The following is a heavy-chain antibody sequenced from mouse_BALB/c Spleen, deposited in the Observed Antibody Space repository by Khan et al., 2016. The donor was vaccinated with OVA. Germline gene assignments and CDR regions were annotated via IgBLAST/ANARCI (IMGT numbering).Heavy chain of an antibody. D-gene: IGHD2-1*01. J-gene: IGHJ4*01. CDR3: SSVGNYGIAY. CDR2: ISFDGSN. Sequence: EVKLLESGPGLVKPSQSLSLTCSVTGYSITSGYYWNWIRQFPGNILEWMGYISFDGSNNYNPSLKSRISITRDTSKNQLILNLNSVTTEDTATYYCSSVGNYGIAYWGLGTSVTVSS. V-gene: IGHV3-6*02. CDR1: GYSITSGYY.